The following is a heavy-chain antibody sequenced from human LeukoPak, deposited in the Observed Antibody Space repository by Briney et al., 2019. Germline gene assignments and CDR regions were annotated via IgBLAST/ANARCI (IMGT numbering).Heavy chain of an antibody. V-gene: IGHV3-53*01. Sequence: PGGSLRLSCAASGFTVSSDYMSWVRQAPGKGLEWVSIIYSAGSTYYADSVKGRFTISRDNSKNTLHLQMNSLRAEDTAVYYCARENGDYYGSGSYYKGYYYYYYGMDVWGQGTTVTVSS. CDR1: GFTVSSDY. J-gene: IGHJ6*02. CDR2: IYSAGST. D-gene: IGHD3-10*01. CDR3: ARENGDYYGSGSYYKGYYYYYYGMDV.